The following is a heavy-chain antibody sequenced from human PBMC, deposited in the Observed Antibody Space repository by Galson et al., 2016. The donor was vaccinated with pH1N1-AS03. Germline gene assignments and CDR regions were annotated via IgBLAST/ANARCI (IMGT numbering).Heavy chain of an antibody. V-gene: IGHV1-18*01. CDR1: GYTFTNYG. CDR2: ISAYNGNT. D-gene: IGHD1-1*01. Sequence: SVKVSCKASGYTFTNYGISWVRQAPGQGLEWMGWISAYNGNTNYAQKLQGRVTLTTDTSTSTAYMELRSLRSADTAVYYCARGGRTVGTEVNPGFDNWAQGTLGTVSS. J-gene: IGHJ4*02. CDR3: ARGGRTVGTEVNPGFDN.